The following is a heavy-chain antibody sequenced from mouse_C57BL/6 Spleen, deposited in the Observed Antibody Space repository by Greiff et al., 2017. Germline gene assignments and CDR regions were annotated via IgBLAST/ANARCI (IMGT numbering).Heavy chain of an antibody. CDR1: GYSITSGYY. Sequence: EVKLMESGPGLVKPSQSLSLTCSVTGYSITSGYYWNWIRQFPGNKLEWMGYISYDGSNNYNPSLKNRISITRDTSKNQFFLKLHSVTTEDTATYYCARGSGLRRYDFGYWGQGTTLTVSS. V-gene: IGHV3-6*01. J-gene: IGHJ2*01. CDR3: ARGSGLRRYDFGY. D-gene: IGHD2-4*01. CDR2: ISYDGSN.